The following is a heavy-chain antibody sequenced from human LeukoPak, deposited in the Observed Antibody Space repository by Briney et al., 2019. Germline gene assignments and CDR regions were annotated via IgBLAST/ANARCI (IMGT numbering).Heavy chain of an antibody. D-gene: IGHD2-2*01. V-gene: IGHV3-73*01. Sequence: PGGSLKLSCAASGFSFSGSAIHWVRQAPGKGLEWVGRIRGAGYSDAPAYVASVRGRFTIPRDDSKSTAYLQMNSLKAEDTAVYYCTVPASGGNWFDPWGPGTLVTVSS. CDR1: GFSFSGSA. CDR2: IRGAGYSDAP. CDR3: TVPASGGNWFDP. J-gene: IGHJ5*02.